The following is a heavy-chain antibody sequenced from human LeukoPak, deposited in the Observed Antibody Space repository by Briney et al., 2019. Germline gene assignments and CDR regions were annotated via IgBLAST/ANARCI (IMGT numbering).Heavy chain of an antibody. D-gene: IGHD4-17*01. CDR3: ARSQTTVTALFNY. J-gene: IGHJ4*02. CDR1: GGSISSSSYY. Sequence: SETLSLTCTVSGGSISSSSYYWGWIRQPPGKGLEWIGSIYYSGSTYYNPSLKSRVTISVDTSKNQFSPKLSSVTAADTAVYYCARSQTTVTALFNYWGQGTLVTVSS. V-gene: IGHV4-39*01. CDR2: IYYSGST.